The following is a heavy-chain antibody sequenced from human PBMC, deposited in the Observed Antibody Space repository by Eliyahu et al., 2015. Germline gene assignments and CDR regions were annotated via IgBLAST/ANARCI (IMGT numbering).Heavy chain of an antibody. V-gene: IGHV3-30*18. Sequence: QVQLVESGGGVVQPGRSLRLSCXASGFTXXSYGMHWVRQAPGKGLEWVAVISYDGSNKYYADSVKGRFTISRDNSKNTLYLQMNSLRAEDTAVYYCAKDFGSTVTTIDAFDIWGQGTMVTVSS. CDR2: ISYDGSNK. CDR1: GFTXXSYG. CDR3: AKDFGSTVTTIDAFDI. J-gene: IGHJ3*02. D-gene: IGHD4-17*01.